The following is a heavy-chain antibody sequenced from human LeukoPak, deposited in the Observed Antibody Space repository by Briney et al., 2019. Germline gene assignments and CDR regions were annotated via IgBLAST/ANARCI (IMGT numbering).Heavy chain of an antibody. J-gene: IGHJ4*02. CDR2: IYPGDSDT. CDR3: ATGGYCSSTSCYHFFDY. CDR1: GYSFTSYW. V-gene: IGHV5-51*01. D-gene: IGHD2-2*01. Sequence: GESLKISCKGSGYSFTSYWIGWVRQMPGKGLEWMGFIYPGDSDTRYSPSFQGQVTISADKSISTAYLQWSSLKASDTAMYYCATGGYCSSTSCYHFFDYWGQGTLVTVSS.